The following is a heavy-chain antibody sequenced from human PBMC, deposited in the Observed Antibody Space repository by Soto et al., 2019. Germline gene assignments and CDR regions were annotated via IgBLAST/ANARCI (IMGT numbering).Heavy chain of an antibody. CDR1: GGSISSSSYY. CDR2: LYYSGST. J-gene: IGHJ3*02. Sequence: QLQLQESGPGLVKPSETLSLTCTVSGGSISSSSYYWGWIRQPPGKGLEWIGSLYYSGSTYYNPSLKRRVTISVDTTKNQFSLQLSSVTAADTAVYYGATPPAYCSSTSCYGHDAFDIWGQGTMVTVSS. V-gene: IGHV4-39*01. CDR3: ATPPAYCSSTSCYGHDAFDI. D-gene: IGHD2-2*01.